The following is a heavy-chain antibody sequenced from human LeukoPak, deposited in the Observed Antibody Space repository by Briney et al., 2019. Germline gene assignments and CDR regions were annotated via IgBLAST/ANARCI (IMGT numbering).Heavy chain of an antibody. V-gene: IGHV3-7*01. Sequence: PGRSLRLSCEASGFTFTKFWMSWVRQAPGKGLEWVANIQEDGKKENYVDSVRGRFTISRDNAKNSIYLQMNSLRVEDTAVYYCAKDIVGGGDDYWGQGTLVTVSS. CDR3: AKDIVGGGDDY. J-gene: IGHJ4*02. CDR1: GFTFTKFW. CDR2: IQEDGKKE. D-gene: IGHD2-21*02.